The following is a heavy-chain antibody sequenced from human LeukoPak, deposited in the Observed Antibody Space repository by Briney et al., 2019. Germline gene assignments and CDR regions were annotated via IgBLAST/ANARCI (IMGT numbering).Heavy chain of an antibody. CDR2: IKEDGSEK. CDR1: GFTFSSYW. J-gene: IGHJ3*02. CDR3: ARGRYYHDSSFAFDI. D-gene: IGHD3-22*01. Sequence: PGGSLRLSCAASGFTFSSYWMSWLRQAPGKGPEWVANIKEDGSEKYYVDSVKGRFTISRDNAKNSLYLQMNSLRAEDTAVYYCARGRYYHDSSFAFDIWGQGTMVTVSS. V-gene: IGHV3-7*01.